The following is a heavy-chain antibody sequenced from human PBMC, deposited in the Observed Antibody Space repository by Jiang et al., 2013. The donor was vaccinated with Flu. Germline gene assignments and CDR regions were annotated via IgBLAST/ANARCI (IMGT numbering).Heavy chain of an antibody. CDR1: GYSFTSYW. CDR2: IYPGDSDT. CDR3: ARHEPVDTAMVTLLADY. V-gene: IGHV5-51*01. Sequence: GAEVKKPGESLKISCKGSGYSFTSYWIGWVRQMPGKGLEWMGIIYPGDSDTRYSPSFQGQVTISADKSISTAYLQWSSLKASDTAMYYCARHEPVDTAMVTLLADYWGQGTLVTVSS. D-gene: IGHD5-18*01. J-gene: IGHJ4*02.